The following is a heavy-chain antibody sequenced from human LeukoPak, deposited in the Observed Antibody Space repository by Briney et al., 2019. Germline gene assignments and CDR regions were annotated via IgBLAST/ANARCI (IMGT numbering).Heavy chain of an antibody. CDR3: ARDGGNSGYDLFDY. V-gene: IGHV3-7*01. CDR1: GFTFSTYW. CDR2: IKRDGSEK. J-gene: IGHJ4*02. D-gene: IGHD5-12*01. Sequence: PGGSLRLSCAASGFTFSTYWMTWVRQAPGKGLEWVANIKRDGSEKFYVDSVKGRFTISRDNAKNALYLRMNSLRVEDTAVYYCARDGGNSGYDLFDYWGQGTWVTVSP.